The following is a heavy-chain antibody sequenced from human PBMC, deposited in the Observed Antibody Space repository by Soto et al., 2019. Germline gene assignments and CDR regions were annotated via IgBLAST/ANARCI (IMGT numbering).Heavy chain of an antibody. CDR3: ARARARSSYYGMDV. J-gene: IGHJ6*02. CDR2: IMPIVGRS. Sequence: SLKFSCKSSGGIFSSYVINWVRQAPGQGLEWMGWIMPIVGRSNYAQKLQGRVTMTTDTSMNTAYMELRRLRSDDTAVYYCARARARSSYYGMDVWGPGTTVTVSS. D-gene: IGHD2-2*01. V-gene: IGHV1-69*04. CDR1: GGIFSSYV.